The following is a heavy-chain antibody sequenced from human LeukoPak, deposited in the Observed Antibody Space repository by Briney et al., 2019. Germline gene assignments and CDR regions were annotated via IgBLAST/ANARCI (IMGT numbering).Heavy chain of an antibody. Sequence: PGGSLRLSCAASGFTFSDYYMSWVRQAPGKGLEWVSAISGSGGSTYYADSVKGRFTISRDNSKNTLYLQMNSLRAEDTAVYYCAKDHGPYGGNDYWGQGTLVTVSS. CDR2: ISGSGGST. D-gene: IGHD4-23*01. J-gene: IGHJ4*02. V-gene: IGHV3-23*01. CDR3: AKDHGPYGGNDY. CDR1: GFTFSDYY.